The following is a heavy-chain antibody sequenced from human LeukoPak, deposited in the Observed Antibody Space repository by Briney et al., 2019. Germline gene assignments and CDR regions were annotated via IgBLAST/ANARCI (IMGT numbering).Heavy chain of an antibody. CDR3: ARVGVVPAAYSDLDY. V-gene: IGHV3-21*01. D-gene: IGHD2-2*01. Sequence: PGGSLRLSCAAPGFTFSSYSMNWVRQAPGKGLEWVSSISSSSSYIYYADSVKGRFTISRDNAKNSLYLQMNSLRAEDTAVYYCARVGVVPAAYSDLDYWGQGTLVTVSS. J-gene: IGHJ4*02. CDR2: ISSSSSYI. CDR1: GFTFSSYS.